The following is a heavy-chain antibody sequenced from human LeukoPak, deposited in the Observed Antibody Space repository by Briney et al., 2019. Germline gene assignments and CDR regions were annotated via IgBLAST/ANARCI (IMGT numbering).Heavy chain of an antibody. CDR2: MNPNRGNT. J-gene: IGHJ3*02. CDR3: ARVGRKSRHAFDI. Sequence: ASVKVSFKSSGYTFTSYDINWVRQATGQGLEWMGWMNPNRGNTGYAQKFQGRVTMTRNTSISTAYMDLSSLRSEDTAVCYCARVGRKSRHAFDIWGQGTMVTVSS. D-gene: IGHD3-10*01. CDR1: GYTFTSYD. V-gene: IGHV1-8*01.